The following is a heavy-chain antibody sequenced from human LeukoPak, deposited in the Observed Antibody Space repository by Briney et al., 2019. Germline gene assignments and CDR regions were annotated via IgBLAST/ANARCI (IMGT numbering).Heavy chain of an antibody. CDR1: GFIFSDHY. Sequence: GGSLRLSCAASGFIFSDHYMDWVRQAPGKGLEWVGRIKHKAHSYTTEYAASVKGRFTISRDDSKNSVYLQMNSLKTEDTAVYYCNSFGEPPRGVWGQGTLVTVSS. CDR3: NSFGEPPRGV. CDR2: IKHKAHSYTT. D-gene: IGHD3-10*01. V-gene: IGHV3-72*01. J-gene: IGHJ4*02.